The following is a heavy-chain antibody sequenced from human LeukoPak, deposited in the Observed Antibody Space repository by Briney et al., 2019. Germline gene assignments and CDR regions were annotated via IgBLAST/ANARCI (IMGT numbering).Heavy chain of an antibody. Sequence: PGGSLRLSCAASGFTFSSYEMNWVRQAPGKGLDWVSYISSSGSTIYYADSVKGRFTISRDNAKNSLYLQMNSLRAEDTAVYYCARDTNTAMADFDYWGQGTLVTVSS. V-gene: IGHV3-48*03. CDR1: GFTFSSYE. D-gene: IGHD5-18*01. CDR3: ARDTNTAMADFDY. J-gene: IGHJ4*02. CDR2: ISSSGSTI.